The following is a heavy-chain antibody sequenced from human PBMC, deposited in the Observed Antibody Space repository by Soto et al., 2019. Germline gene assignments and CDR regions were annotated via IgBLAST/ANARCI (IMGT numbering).Heavy chain of an antibody. D-gene: IGHD2-15*01. CDR1: GGTFSTNP. J-gene: IGHJ4*02. CDR3: ARRDSGGFYRYFDS. V-gene: IGHV1-69*06. Sequence: QVQLVQSGAEVKKPGSSVKVSCKASGGTFSTNPISWVRQAPGQGLEWRGGTGSGTGPGNHAQKFQGRLTSTVDKSTSTVYMELSSLSSEDTAVYYCARRDSGGFYRYFDSWGQGTLVTVSS. CDR2: TGSGTGPG.